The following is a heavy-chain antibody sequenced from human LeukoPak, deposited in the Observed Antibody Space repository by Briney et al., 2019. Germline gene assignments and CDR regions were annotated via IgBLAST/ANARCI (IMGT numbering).Heavy chain of an antibody. D-gene: IGHD2-2*02. J-gene: IGHJ4*02. V-gene: IGHV3-30*01. CDR1: GFTFSSYA. Sequence: PGGSLRLSCAASGFTFSSYAMHWVRQAPGKGLEWVAVISYDGSNKYADSVKGRFTISRGNSKNTLYLQMNSLRAEDTAVYYCARDGGYCSSTSCYTRGTPYYFDYWGQGTLVTVSS. CDR3: ARDGGYCSSTSCYTRGTPYYFDY. CDR2: ISYDGSNK.